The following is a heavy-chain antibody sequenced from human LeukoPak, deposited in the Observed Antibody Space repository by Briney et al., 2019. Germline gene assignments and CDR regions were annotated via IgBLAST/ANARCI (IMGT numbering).Heavy chain of an antibody. J-gene: IGHJ4*02. V-gene: IGHV3-7*01. CDR1: GFNFGGFS. Sequence: GGSLRLSCAASGFNFGGFSMSWVRQAAGKGLEWATHMNEYGGDIFYVDSVKDRFTISRDNAKNLLYLQMNSLRAEDTAVYFCARPRGCNSGRCYNFDYWGQGTLVTVSS. CDR3: ARPRGCNSGRCYNFDY. D-gene: IGHD2-15*01. CDR2: MNEYGGDI.